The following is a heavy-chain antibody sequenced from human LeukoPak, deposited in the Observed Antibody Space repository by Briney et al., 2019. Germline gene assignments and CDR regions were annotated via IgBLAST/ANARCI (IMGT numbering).Heavy chain of an antibody. CDR1: GGSISSGGYY. D-gene: IGHD4-23*01. Sequence: PSETLSLTCTVSGGSISSGGYYWSWIRQPPGKGLEWIGYIYYSGSTNYNPSLKSRVTISVDTSKNQFSLKLSSVTAADTAVYYCARQAGSTVVSYYFDYWGQGTLVTVSS. J-gene: IGHJ4*02. CDR3: ARQAGSTVVSYYFDY. V-gene: IGHV4-61*08. CDR2: IYYSGST.